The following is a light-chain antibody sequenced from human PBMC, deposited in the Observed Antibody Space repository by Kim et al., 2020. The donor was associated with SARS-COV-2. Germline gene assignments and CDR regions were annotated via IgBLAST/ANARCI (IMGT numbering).Light chain of an antibody. J-gene: IGLJ2*01. CDR2: RNN. V-gene: IGLV10-54*01. CDR1: SNNVGNRG. CDR3: STWDSSLSAVV. Sequence: QAGLTQPPSVSKDLRQTATLTCTGNSNNVGNRGAAWLQQHQGHPPKLLSYRNNNRPSGISERFSASRSGNTASLTIIGLQPEDDADYFCSTWDSSLSAVVFGGGTKLTVL.